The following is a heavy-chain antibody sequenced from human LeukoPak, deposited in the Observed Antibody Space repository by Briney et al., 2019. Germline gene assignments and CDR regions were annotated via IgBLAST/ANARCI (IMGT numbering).Heavy chain of an antibody. CDR2: INHSGST. CDR1: GGSFSGYY. Sequence: SETLSLTCAVYGGSFSGYYWSWIRQPPGKGLEWIGEINHSGSTNYNPSLKSRVTISVDTSKNQFSLKLSSVTAADTAVYYCARGENILTGYYNGGWFDPWGQETLVTVSS. V-gene: IGHV4-34*01. D-gene: IGHD3-9*01. J-gene: IGHJ5*02. CDR3: ARGENILTGYYNGGWFDP.